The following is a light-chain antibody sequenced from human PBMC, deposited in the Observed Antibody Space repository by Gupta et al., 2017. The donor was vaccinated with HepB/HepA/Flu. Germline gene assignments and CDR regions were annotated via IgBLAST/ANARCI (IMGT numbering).Light chain of an antibody. CDR1: SSDVGGYDF. CDR3: GSYASRSYTTTATRV. CDR2: DVT. V-gene: IGLV2-14*03. J-gene: IGLJ1*01. Sequence: QSALTQPASVSGSPGQSITISCTGPSSDVGGYDFVSWYQQHPGKAPKLIIYDVTNRPSGVSNRFSGSKSGNTASLTISGLQAEDEADYYCGSYASRSYTTTATRVFGTGTKVTVL.